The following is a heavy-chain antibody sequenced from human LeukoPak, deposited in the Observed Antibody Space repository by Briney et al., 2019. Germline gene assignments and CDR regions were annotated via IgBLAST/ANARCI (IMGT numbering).Heavy chain of an antibody. CDR3: ARQMGGTTSVNWFDP. D-gene: IGHD1-1*01. V-gene: IGHV5-51*01. CDR2: VYPDASKT. J-gene: IGHJ5*02. CDR1: GDTFNNDW. Sequence: GESLKISCKGSGDTFNNDWIAWVRQMPGKGLEWMGIVYPDASKTKYNPSFQGQVTISADKSPTTAYLQWSSLRASDTAIYYCARQMGGTTSVNWFDPWGQGTLVTVSS.